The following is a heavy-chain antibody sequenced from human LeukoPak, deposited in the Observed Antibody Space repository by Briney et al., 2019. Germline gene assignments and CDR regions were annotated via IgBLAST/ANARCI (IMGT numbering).Heavy chain of an antibody. CDR3: AKHSGSNHFDY. V-gene: IGHV3-23*01. Sequence: GGSLRLSCAASGFTFSSYAMSWVRQAPGKGLEWVSAISGSGGSTYYADSVKGRFTISRDNSKNTLYLQMNSLRAEDTAIYYSAKHSGSNHFDYWGQGTLVTVSS. D-gene: IGHD6-6*01. CDR2: ISGSGGST. CDR1: GFTFSSYA. J-gene: IGHJ4*02.